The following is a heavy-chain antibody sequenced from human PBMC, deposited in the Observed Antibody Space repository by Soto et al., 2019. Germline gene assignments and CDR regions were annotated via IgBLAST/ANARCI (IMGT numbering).Heavy chain of an antibody. CDR1: GFTFSSYA. V-gene: IGHV3-23*01. D-gene: IGHD6-19*01. CDR2: ISGSGGST. J-gene: IGHJ4*02. CDR3: AKDLVRSGRANYYFDY. Sequence: EVQLLGSGGGLVQPGGSLRLSCAASGFTFSSYAMSWVRQAPGKGLEWVSAISGSGGSTYYADSVKGRFTISRDNSKNTLYLQMNSLRAEDTAVYYCAKDLVRSGRANYYFDYWGQGTLVTVSS.